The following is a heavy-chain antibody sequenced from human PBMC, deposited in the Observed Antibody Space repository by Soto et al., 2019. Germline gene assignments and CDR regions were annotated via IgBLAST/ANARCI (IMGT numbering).Heavy chain of an antibody. CDR2: IYYSGST. CDR1: GGSISSGDYC. J-gene: IGHJ5*02. Sequence: SETLSLTCTVSGGSISSGDYCWSWIRQPPGKGLEWIGYIYYSGSTYYNPSLKSRVTISIDPSKNQFSLKLNSVTAADAAVYYCARTPGGWFDPWGRGTLVTVSS. V-gene: IGHV4-30-4*01. CDR3: ARTPGGWFDP. D-gene: IGHD3-16*01.